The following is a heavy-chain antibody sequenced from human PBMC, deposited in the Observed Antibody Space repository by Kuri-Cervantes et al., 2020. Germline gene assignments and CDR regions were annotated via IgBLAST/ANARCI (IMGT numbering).Heavy chain of an antibody. CDR3: ASSRVIMAGGIIIFGWFDP. CDR2: IYYSGST. CDR1: GGPIRSNDYY. Sequence: LRLSCTVSGGPIRSNDYYWSWIRQPPGKGLEWIGYIYYSGSTYYNPSLQSRVAMSVDTSKNQFSLKLNSVTAADTAVYYCASSRVIMAGGIIIFGWFDPWGQGTLVTVSS. J-gene: IGHJ5*02. D-gene: IGHD3/OR15-3a*01. V-gene: IGHV4-30-4*01.